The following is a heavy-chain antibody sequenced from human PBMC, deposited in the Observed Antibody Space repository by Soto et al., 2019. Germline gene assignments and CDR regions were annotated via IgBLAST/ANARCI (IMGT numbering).Heavy chain of an antibody. CDR3: VKGQSSSWSQTGGMDV. V-gene: IGHV3-23*01. J-gene: IGHJ6*02. Sequence: EVQLLESGGGLVQPGGSLRLSCAASGFTFSTYAMSWARQAPGKGLEWVAGIDDSGVSTYYADSVKGRLTISRDNSKNTLYLQMGGLRAEDTAVYYCVKGQSSSWSQTGGMDVWGQGTTVTVSS. CDR2: IDDSGVST. CDR1: GFTFSTYA. D-gene: IGHD2-2*01.